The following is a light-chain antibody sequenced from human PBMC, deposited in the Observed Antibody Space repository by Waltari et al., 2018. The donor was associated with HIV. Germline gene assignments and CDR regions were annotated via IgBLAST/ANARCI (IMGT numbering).Light chain of an antibody. CDR2: DND. J-gene: IGLJ3*02. CDR3: GTWDSSLTIAV. Sequence: QSVLTQPPSVSSAPGQKVIISCSGSSSPIQTNYVSRYQQLPGTAPKRLIYDNDKRPSDIPSRFSASKSDTSATLVIAGLQTGDEADYYCGTWDSSLTIAVFGGGTKLTVL. CDR1: SSPIQTNY. V-gene: IGLV1-51*01.